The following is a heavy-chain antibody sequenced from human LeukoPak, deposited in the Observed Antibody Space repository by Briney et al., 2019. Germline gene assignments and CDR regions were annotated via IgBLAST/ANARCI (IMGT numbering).Heavy chain of an antibody. V-gene: IGHV4-59*01. CDR2: IYYSGST. CDR1: GGSISSYY. CDR3: ARASRPIGFLEWLLFEAFDY. D-gene: IGHD3-3*01. Sequence: SETLSLTCTVSGGSISSYYWSWIRQPPGKGLEWIGYIYYSGSTNYNPSLKSRVTISVDTSKNQFSLKLSSVTAADTAVYYCARASRPIGFLEWLLFEAFDYWGQGTLVTVSS. J-gene: IGHJ4*02.